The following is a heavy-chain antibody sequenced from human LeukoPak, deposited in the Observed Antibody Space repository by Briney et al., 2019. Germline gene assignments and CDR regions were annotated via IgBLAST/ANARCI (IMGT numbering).Heavy chain of an antibody. V-gene: IGHV3-33*08. CDR3: ARVGSTVAAGILDY. CDR1: GFTFSSYG. D-gene: IGHD6-13*01. Sequence: PGGSLRLSCAASGFTFSSYGMHWVRQAPGKGLEWVAVIWYDASNRYYADSVKGRFTISRDNSKNTLYLQMNSLRAEDTAVYFCARVGSTVAAGILDYWGQGALVTVSS. J-gene: IGHJ4*02. CDR2: IWYDASNR.